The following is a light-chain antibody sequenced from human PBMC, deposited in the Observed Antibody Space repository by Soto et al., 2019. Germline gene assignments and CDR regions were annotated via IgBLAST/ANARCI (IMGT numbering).Light chain of an antibody. J-gene: IGKJ4*01. Sequence: DIQMTQSPSTLPASVGDRVTITCRASQSISSFLAWYQQKPGKAPKLLIYKASSLESGVPSRFSGSGSGTEFTLTISSLQPDDLATYYCQQYNVYPLTFGGGTKVEIE. V-gene: IGKV1-5*03. CDR2: KAS. CDR1: QSISSF. CDR3: QQYNVYPLT.